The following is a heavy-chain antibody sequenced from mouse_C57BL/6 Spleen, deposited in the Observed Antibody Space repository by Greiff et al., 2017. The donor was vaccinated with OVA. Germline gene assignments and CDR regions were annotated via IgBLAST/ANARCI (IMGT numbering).Heavy chain of an antibody. CDR3: ARRDYGSSYVGWYFDV. D-gene: IGHD1-1*01. J-gene: IGHJ1*03. CDR1: GFTFSDYG. Sequence: EVMLVESGGGLVKPGGSLKLSCAASGFTFSDYGMHWVRQAPEKGLEWVAYISSGSSTIYYADTVKGRFTISRDNAKNTLFLQMTSLRSEDTAMYYCARRDYGSSYVGWYFDVWGTGTTVTVSS. V-gene: IGHV5-17*01. CDR2: ISSGSSTI.